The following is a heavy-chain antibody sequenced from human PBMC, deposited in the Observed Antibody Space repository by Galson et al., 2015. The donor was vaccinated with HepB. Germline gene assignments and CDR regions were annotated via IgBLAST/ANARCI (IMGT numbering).Heavy chain of an antibody. D-gene: IGHD5-12*01. V-gene: IGHV4-34*01. CDR1: GGSFSGYY. Sequence: TLSLTCAVYGGSFSGYYWSWIRQPPGKGLGWIGEIYHSGSTNYNPSLKSRVTISVDTSKNQFSLKLSSVTAADTAVYYCAGGPWMQGVDYWGQGTLVTVSS. J-gene: IGHJ4*02. CDR2: IYHSGST. CDR3: AGGPWMQGVDY.